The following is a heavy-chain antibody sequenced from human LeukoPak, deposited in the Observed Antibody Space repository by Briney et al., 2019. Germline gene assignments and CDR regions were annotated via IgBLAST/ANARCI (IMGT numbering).Heavy chain of an antibody. CDR3: ARDWGSGSYLPYLDY. D-gene: IGHD1-26*01. J-gene: IGHJ4*02. CDR2: INPNSGGT. V-gene: IGHV1-2*02. Sequence: ASVKVSCKASGYTFTGYYMHWVRQARGQGLEWMGWINPNSGGTNYAQKFQGRVTMTRDTSISTAYMELSKLRSDDTAVYYCARDWGSGSYLPYLDYWGQGTLVTVSS. CDR1: GYTFTGYY.